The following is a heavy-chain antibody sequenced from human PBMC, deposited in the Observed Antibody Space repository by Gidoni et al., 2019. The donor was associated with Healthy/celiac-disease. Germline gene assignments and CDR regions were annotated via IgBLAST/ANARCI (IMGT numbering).Heavy chain of an antibody. CDR2: IYSGGST. V-gene: IGHV3-66*01. J-gene: IGHJ6*02. CDR3: ARDKDYYDSSPYPGGMDV. Sequence: GGLVQPGGSLRLSCAASVFTVSGNYMSWVRQAPGKGLEWVSVIYSGGSTYYADSVKGRFTISRDNSKNTLYLQMNSLRAEDTAVYYCARDKDYYDSSPYPGGMDVWGQGTTVTVSS. D-gene: IGHD3-22*01. CDR1: VFTVSGNY.